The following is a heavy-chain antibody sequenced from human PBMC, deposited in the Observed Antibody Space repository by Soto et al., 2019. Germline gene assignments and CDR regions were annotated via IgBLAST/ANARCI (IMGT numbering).Heavy chain of an antibody. J-gene: IGHJ6*02. CDR3: ARPGIAAAGKRGYYYGMDV. CDR1: GGTFSSYA. V-gene: IGHV1-69*01. D-gene: IGHD6-13*01. CDR2: IIPIFGTA. Sequence: QVQLVQSGAEVKKPGSSVKVSCKASGGTFSSYAISWVRQAPGQGLDWMGGIIPIFGTANYAQKFQGRVTITADESTSTAYMELSSMRSEDTAVYYCARPGIAAAGKRGYYYGMDVWGQGTTVTVSS.